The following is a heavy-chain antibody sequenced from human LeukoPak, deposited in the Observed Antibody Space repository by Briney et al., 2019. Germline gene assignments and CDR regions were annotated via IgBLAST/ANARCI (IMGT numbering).Heavy chain of an antibody. CDR2: IYSNGGT. J-gene: IGHJ4*02. CDR3: ARGYGSDSHPGY. D-gene: IGHD4-23*01. CDR1: GFTVSTNQ. Sequence: GGSLRLSCAASGFTVSTNQMSWVRQAPGKGLEWVSLIYSNGGTHYVDSVKGRFTISRDNSKNTLYLQMDSLRAEDTAVYHCARGYGSDSHPGYWGQGTLVTVSS. V-gene: IGHV3-53*01.